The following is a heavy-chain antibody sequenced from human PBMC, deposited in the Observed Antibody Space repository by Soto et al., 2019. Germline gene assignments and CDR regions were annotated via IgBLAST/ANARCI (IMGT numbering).Heavy chain of an antibody. CDR3: ATQTGLYYYGLDV. Sequence: PSETLSLTCTVSGGSINAFFWSWVRQPPGKGLESIGYIFYSGSTNYNPSLKSRVTISLDTSKTQFPLNLTSVTAADTAVYYCATQTGLYYYGLDVWGQGTMVTVSS. V-gene: IGHV4-59*01. CDR2: IFYSGST. CDR1: GGSINAFF. J-gene: IGHJ6*02.